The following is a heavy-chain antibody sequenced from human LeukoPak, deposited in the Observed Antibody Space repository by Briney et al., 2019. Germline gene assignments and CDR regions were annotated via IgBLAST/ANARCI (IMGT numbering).Heavy chain of an antibody. CDR3: ARVDRSIDYYDSSGYYHAFGY. CDR2: ISAYNGNT. V-gene: IGHV1-18*01. D-gene: IGHD3-22*01. CDR1: GYTFTSYG. Sequence: ASVKVSCKASGYTFTSYGISWVRQAPGQGLEWMGWISAYNGNTNYAQKLQGRVTMTTDTSTSTAYMELRSLRSDDTAVYYCARVDRSIDYYDSSGYYHAFGYWGQGTLVTVFS. J-gene: IGHJ4*02.